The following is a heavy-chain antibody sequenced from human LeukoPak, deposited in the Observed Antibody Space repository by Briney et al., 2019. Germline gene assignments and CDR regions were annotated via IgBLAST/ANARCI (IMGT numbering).Heavy chain of an antibody. V-gene: IGHV4-34*01. D-gene: IGHD3-16*02. Sequence: SETLSLTCAVYGGSFSGYYWSWIRQPPGKGLEWIGEINHSGSTNYNPSLKSRVTISVDTSKNQFSLKLSSVTAADTAVYYCARGRGYYDYVWGSYRSPFDYWGQGTLVTVSS. CDR1: GGSFSGYY. CDR2: INHSGST. J-gene: IGHJ4*02. CDR3: ARGRGYYDYVWGSYRSPFDY.